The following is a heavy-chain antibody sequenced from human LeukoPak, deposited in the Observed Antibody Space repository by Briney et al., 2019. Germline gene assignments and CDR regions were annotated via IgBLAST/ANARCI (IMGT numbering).Heavy chain of an antibody. J-gene: IGHJ4*02. CDR2: ISDRGSRT. D-gene: IGHD2-21*01. CDR3: AKRGVVIRAILVGFHKEAYYFDS. V-gene: IGHV3-23*01. CDR1: GITLSNYG. Sequence: GGSLRLSCAVSGITLSNYGMSWVRQAPGKGLEWVAGISDRGSRTNYADSVKGRFTISTDHPKNTLYLQMNSLRAEDTAVYFCAKRGVVIRAILVGFHKEAYYFDSWGQGALVTVSS.